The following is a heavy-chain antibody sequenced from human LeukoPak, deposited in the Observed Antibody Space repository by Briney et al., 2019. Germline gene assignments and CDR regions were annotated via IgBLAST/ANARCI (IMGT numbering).Heavy chain of an antibody. CDR2: INSVGSST. Sequence: GGTLRLSCAASGFTFSSYWMHWVGQAPGKGRVWVSRINSVGSSTSYAASVKVRFTISSDNAKNTLYLQMNSLRAEDTAVYYCARDPPTSYYDFWSGYWAWRQGTLVTVSS. V-gene: IGHV3-74*01. CDR1: GFTFSSYW. J-gene: IGHJ5*02. CDR3: ARDPPTSYYDFWSGYWA. D-gene: IGHD3-3*01.